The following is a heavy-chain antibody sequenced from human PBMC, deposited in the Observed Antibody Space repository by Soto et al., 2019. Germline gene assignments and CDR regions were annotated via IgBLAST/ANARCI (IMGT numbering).Heavy chain of an antibody. D-gene: IGHD6-13*01. CDR1: GYTFTSYG. J-gene: IGHJ4*02. V-gene: IGHV1-18*01. CDR3: VGSWPTDIGDY. CDR2: ISAYNGNT. Sequence: QVQLVQSGAEVKKPGASVKVSCKASGYTFTSYGISWVRQAPGQGLEWMGWISAYNGNTNYAQKLQGRVTMTTDISTSTAYMGLRSLRSDDTAVYYCVGSWPTDIGDYWGQGTLVTVSS.